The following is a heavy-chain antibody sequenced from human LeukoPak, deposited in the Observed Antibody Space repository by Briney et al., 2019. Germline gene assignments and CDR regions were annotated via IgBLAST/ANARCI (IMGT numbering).Heavy chain of an antibody. J-gene: IGHJ3*02. V-gene: IGHV3-66*01. CDR2: IYSGGTT. CDR1: GFTVSSNY. Sequence: GGSLRLSCAASGFTVSSNYMSWVRQALGKGLEWVSVIYSGGTTYYADSVKGRFTISRDNSKNTLYLQMNSLRAVDTAVYYCARDLTPWSSSSNDAFDIWGQGTMVTVSS. D-gene: IGHD6-13*01. CDR3: ARDLTPWSSSSNDAFDI.